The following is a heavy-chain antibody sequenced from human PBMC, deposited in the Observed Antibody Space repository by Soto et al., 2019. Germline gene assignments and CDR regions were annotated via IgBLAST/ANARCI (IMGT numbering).Heavy chain of an antibody. CDR3: ARAGTYSYGRPNFDY. CDR2: INPSGGST. V-gene: IGHV1-46*01. J-gene: IGHJ4*02. D-gene: IGHD5-18*01. CDR1: GYTFTSYY. Sequence: GASVKVSCTASGYTFTSYYMHWVRQAPGQGLEWMGIINPSGGSTSYAQKFQGRVTMTRDTSTSTVYMELSSLRSEDTAVYYCARAGTYSYGRPNFDYWGQGTLVTVSS.